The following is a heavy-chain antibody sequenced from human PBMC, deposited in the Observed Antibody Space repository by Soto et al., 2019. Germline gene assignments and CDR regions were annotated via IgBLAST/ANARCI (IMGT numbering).Heavy chain of an antibody. V-gene: IGHV3-30-3*01. Sequence: QVEVVESGGGVVQPGGSLRLSCAASGFTFSTSAMHWVRQAPGKGLEWMAMISYGGNNKYYADSVKGRFTISRDISESTLYLQMNSLRTEDTAVYYCAREEFEAGRGHFGYWGRGTLVSVSS. J-gene: IGHJ4*02. CDR3: AREEFEAGRGHFGY. CDR2: ISYGGNNK. CDR1: GFTFSTSA. D-gene: IGHD6-13*01.